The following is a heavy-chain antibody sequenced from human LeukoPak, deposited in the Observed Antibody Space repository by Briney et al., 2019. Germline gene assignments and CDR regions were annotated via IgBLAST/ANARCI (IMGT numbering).Heavy chain of an antibody. CDR1: GYSISSGYY. CDR2: IYHSGST. J-gene: IGHJ4*02. CDR3: ARGWGYCSSTSCTTAGLSDY. Sequence: SETLSLTCTVSGYSISSGYYWGWIRQPPGKGLEWIGSIYHSGSTYYNPSLKSRVTISVDTSKNQFSLKLSSVTAADTAVYYCARGWGYCSSTSCTTAGLSDYWGQGTLVTVSS. D-gene: IGHD2-2*01. V-gene: IGHV4-38-2*02.